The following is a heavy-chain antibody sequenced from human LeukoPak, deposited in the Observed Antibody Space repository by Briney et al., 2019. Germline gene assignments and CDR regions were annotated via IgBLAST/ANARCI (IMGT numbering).Heavy chain of an antibody. D-gene: IGHD3-16*02. CDR3: ARGRYRFDP. V-gene: IGHV4-34*01. J-gene: IGHJ5*02. CDR1: GGSFSGYY. CDR2: INHSGST. Sequence: SETLSLTCAVYGGSFSGYYWSWIRQPPGKGLEWIGQINHSGSTNYNPSLKSRVTISVDTSKNQFSLKLSSVTAADTAVYYCARGRYRFDPWGQGTLVTVSS.